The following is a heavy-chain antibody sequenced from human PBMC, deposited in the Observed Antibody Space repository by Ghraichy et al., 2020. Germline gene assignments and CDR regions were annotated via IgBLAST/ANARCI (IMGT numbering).Heavy chain of an antibody. Sequence: ASVKVSCKASKYTFTAYYVHWVRQAPGQGLEWMGWINPNNGDTNYAQKFQGRVTLTRDTSMSTAYMELSRLTSDDTAFYYCARGATGYHADLWGQGTLVTVSS. V-gene: IGHV1-2*02. D-gene: IGHD3-9*01. CDR2: INPNNGDT. J-gene: IGHJ5*02. CDR1: KYTFTAYY. CDR3: ARGATGYHADL.